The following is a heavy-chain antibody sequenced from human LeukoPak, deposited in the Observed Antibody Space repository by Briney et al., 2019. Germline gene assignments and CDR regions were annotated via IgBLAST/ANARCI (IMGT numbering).Heavy chain of an antibody. D-gene: IGHD6-13*01. CDR1: RGTFSSYA. V-gene: IGHV1-69*06. J-gene: IGHJ4*02. Sequence: GASVTVSCKASRGTFSSYAISWVRQAPGQGLEWMGGIIPIFGTANYAQKFQGRVTITADKSTSTAYMELSSLRSEDTAVYYCARLTGYSSSWGRDYWGQGTLVTVSS. CDR3: ARLTGYSSSWGRDY. CDR2: IIPIFGTA.